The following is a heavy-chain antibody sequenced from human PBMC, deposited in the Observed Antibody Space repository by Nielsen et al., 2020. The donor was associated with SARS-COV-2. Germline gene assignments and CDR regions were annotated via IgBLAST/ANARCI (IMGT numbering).Heavy chain of an antibody. CDR1: GFTFSSYG. D-gene: IGHD2-21*02. CDR2: IWYDGSNK. J-gene: IGHJ4*02. CDR3: AKDVVTYFDY. Sequence: GGSLRLSCAASGFTFSSYGMHWVRQAPGKGLEWVAVIWYDGSNKYYADSVKGRFTISRDNSKNTLYLQMNSPRAEDTAVYYCAKDVVTYFDYWGQGTLVTVSS. V-gene: IGHV3-30*02.